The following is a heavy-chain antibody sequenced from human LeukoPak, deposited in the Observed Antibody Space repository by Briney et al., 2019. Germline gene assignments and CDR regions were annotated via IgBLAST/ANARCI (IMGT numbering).Heavy chain of an antibody. CDR1: GFTFSSCV. CDR2: IWYDGSHK. CDR3: ARDRGVFSLPQIAPGYNRFDP. D-gene: IGHD5-24*01. Sequence: GGSLRLSCVGCGFTFSSCVMHGVRQTRGKGVEWGAVIWYDGSHKYYADSVKGRSTISRDNANSTLYLQMNSPSAEDTAVYHCARDRGVFSLPQIAPGYNRFDPWRKGTLVPVSS. J-gene: IGHJ5*02. V-gene: IGHV3-33*01.